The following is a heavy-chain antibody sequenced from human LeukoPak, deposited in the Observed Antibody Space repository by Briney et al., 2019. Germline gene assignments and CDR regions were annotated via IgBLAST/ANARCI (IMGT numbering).Heavy chain of an antibody. V-gene: IGHV3-11*04. J-gene: IGHJ4*02. CDR3: TRRPYSSSWYYFDY. Sequence: GGSLRLSCAVSGFTFSDYYMSWVRQAPGKGLEWVSYISSSGSMLHYADSVEGRFTISRDNAKNSLCLQMSSLRVEDTAVYYCTRRPYSSSWYYFDYWGQGTLVTVSS. D-gene: IGHD6-13*01. CDR2: ISSSGSML. CDR1: GFTFSDYY.